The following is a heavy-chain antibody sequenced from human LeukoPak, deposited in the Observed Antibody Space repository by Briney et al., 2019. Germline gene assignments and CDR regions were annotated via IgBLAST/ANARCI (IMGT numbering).Heavy chain of an antibody. V-gene: IGHV1-24*01. CDR2: FDPEDGET. Sequence: ASVKVSCKVSGYTLTDLSMHWVRQAPGKGLEWMGGFDPEDGETIYAQKFQGRVTMTEDTSTDTAYMELSSLRSEDTAVYYCATASGWYSWTEIDYWGQGTLVTVSS. J-gene: IGHJ4*02. CDR1: GYTLTDLS. D-gene: IGHD6-19*01. CDR3: ATASGWYSWTEIDY.